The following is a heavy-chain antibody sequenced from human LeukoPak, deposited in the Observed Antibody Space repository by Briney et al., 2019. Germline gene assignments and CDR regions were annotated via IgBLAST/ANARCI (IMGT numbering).Heavy chain of an antibody. D-gene: IGHD2-15*01. V-gene: IGHV3-21*01. CDR2: ISSSSSYI. CDR3: ARDQDIVVVVATNWFDP. Sequence: PGGSLRLSCAASGFTFTSYAMSWVRQAPGKGLEWVSSISSSSSYIYYADSVKGRFTISRDNAKNSLYLQMNSLRAEDTAVYYCARDQDIVVVVATNWFDPWGQGTLVTVSS. CDR1: GFTFTSYA. J-gene: IGHJ5*02.